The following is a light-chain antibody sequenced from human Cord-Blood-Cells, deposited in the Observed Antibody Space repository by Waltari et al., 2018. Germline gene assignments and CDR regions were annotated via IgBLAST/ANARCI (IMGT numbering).Light chain of an antibody. CDR2: DVS. Sequence: QSALTQPASVSGSPGQSITISCTGTSSDVGCYNYVSWYQQHPGKAPKLMIYDVSNRPSGVSNRFSGSKSGNPASLTISGLQAEDEADYYCSSYTSSSTWVFGGGTKLTVL. CDR3: SSYTSSSTWV. J-gene: IGLJ3*02. V-gene: IGLV2-14*03. CDR1: SSDVGCYNY.